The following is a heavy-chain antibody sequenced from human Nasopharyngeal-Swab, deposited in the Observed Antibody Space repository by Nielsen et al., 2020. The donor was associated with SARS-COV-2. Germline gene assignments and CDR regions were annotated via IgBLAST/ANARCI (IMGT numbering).Heavy chain of an antibody. Sequence: SLKISCKGSGYRFPSYWIGWLRQMPGKGLEWMGIIYPGDSETRYSPSFQGQVTISADQSINTAYLQWSSLKASDTAMYFCARGGQPFYYYYMDVWGKGTTVTVSS. V-gene: IGHV5-51*01. D-gene: IGHD3-16*01. CDR3: ARGGQPFYYYYMDV. CDR1: GYRFPSYW. J-gene: IGHJ6*03. CDR2: IYPGDSET.